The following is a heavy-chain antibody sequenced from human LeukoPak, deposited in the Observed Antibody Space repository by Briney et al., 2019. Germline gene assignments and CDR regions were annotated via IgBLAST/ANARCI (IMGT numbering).Heavy chain of an antibody. D-gene: IGHD3-22*01. Sequence: SETLSLTCTVSGGSXXXXXXXWIRQPPGKXLXXXXXIYYSGSTNYYPSLKSRVTISEDTSKNQFSLKLRSVTAADTAVYYCAAALINYDSSGYCVGYWGQGTLVTVSS. CDR2: IYYSGST. CDR1: GGSXXXXX. CDR3: AAALINYDSSGYCVGY. V-gene: IGHV4-59*01. J-gene: IGHJ4*02.